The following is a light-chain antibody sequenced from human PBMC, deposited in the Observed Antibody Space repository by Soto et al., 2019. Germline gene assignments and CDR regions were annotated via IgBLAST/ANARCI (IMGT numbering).Light chain of an antibody. J-gene: IGKJ4*01. Sequence: DIQMTQSPSSLSASLGDRVTITCRASQGISNCSAWYQQIPGKVPKLLISAASTLQSGVPSRCSSSGSGTDSTLTISRLHPEDVATYYCQKYTTVPAFGGGTKVEIK. CDR2: AAS. V-gene: IGKV1-27*01. CDR3: QKYTTVPA. CDR1: QGISNC.